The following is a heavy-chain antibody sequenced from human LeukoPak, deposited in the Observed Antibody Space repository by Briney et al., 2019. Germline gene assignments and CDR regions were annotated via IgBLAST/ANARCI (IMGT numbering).Heavy chain of an antibody. V-gene: IGHV3-21*01. J-gene: IGHJ4*02. CDR2: ISVRSNYI. Sequence: GGSLRLSCLASGYTFSSYSINWVRQAPGKGLEWVSSISVRSNYIYYADSVRGRFRISRDDARESLFLEMNSLRAEDTAVYYCVRLRRNSDTSGFYYYYDFWGQGTLVTVSS. CDR3: VRLRRNSDTSGFYYYYDF. D-gene: IGHD3-22*01. CDR1: GYTFSSYS.